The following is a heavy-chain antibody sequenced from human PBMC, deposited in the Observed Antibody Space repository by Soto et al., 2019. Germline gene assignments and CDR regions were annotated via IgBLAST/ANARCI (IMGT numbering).Heavy chain of an antibody. CDR2: ISSSAGTI. D-gene: IGHD1-1*01. CDR1: GLTFSDYY. V-gene: IGHV3-11*01. J-gene: IGHJ4*02. Sequence: KPGGSLRLSCAASGLTFSDYYMTWIRQAPGKGLEWVSYISSSAGTISYADSVKGRFTISRDNAKNSLYLQMNSLRAEDTAVYYCARDMYTRKTEFEYWGQGTLVTVSS. CDR3: ARDMYTRKTEFEY.